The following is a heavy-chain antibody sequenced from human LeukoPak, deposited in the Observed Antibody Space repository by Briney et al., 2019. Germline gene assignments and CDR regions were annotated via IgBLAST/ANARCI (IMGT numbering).Heavy chain of an antibody. CDR1: GGSISSSSYY. V-gene: IGHV4-61*01. J-gene: IGHJ4*02. CDR3: ARGRGNVLRYFDWLQPPSDY. D-gene: IGHD3-9*01. CDR2: IYYRGST. Sequence: SETLSLTCSVSGGSISSSSYYWSWIRQPPGKGLEWSGYIYYRGSTNYNPSLKRRVTISVDTSKNQFSLKLSSVTAADTAVYYCARGRGNVLRYFDWLQPPSDYWGQGTLVTASS.